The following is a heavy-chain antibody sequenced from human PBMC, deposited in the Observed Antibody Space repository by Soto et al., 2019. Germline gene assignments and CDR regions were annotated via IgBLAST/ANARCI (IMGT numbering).Heavy chain of an antibody. J-gene: IGHJ4*02. CDR2: LSSSSSTI. CDR1: GFTFSSYS. Sequence: PGGSLRLSCAASGFTFSSYSMNWVRQAPGKGLEWVSYLSSSSSTIYYADSVKGRFTISRDNSKKTVDLQMNSLRAEDTAVYYCARDNDGSGHFSYFDFWGQGTPVTVSS. V-gene: IGHV3-48*01. D-gene: IGHD3-22*01. CDR3: ARDNDGSGHFSYFDF.